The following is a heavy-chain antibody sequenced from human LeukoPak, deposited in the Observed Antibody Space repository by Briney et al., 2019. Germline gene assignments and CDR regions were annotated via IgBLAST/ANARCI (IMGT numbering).Heavy chain of an antibody. D-gene: IGHD5-24*01. Sequence: GESLKISCKASGYTFTSYWIGWVRQMPGKGLEWMGIIYPGDSDSTYSPSFQGQVTISADKSISTAYLQWSRLKASDTAMYYCARQGSDGYNSPSDYWGQGTLVTVSS. CDR3: ARQGSDGYNSPSDY. CDR2: IYPGDSDS. CDR1: GYTFTSYW. J-gene: IGHJ4*02. V-gene: IGHV5-51*01.